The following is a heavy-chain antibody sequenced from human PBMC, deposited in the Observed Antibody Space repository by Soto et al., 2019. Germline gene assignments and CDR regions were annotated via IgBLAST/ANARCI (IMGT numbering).Heavy chain of an antibody. V-gene: IGHV4-59*01. CDR2: IFSSGST. CDR3: AREYYDFWSVTYSYYGLDV. J-gene: IGHJ6*02. D-gene: IGHD3-3*01. Sequence: PSETLSLTCTVSVFSISLYYVSWIRQAPVRGLEWIGNIFSSGSTNYNPSLKIRVAISVDTSKNQVSLKLNAVTTADTAVYYCAREYYDFWSVTYSYYGLDVWGQGTTVTVSS. CDR1: VFSISLYY.